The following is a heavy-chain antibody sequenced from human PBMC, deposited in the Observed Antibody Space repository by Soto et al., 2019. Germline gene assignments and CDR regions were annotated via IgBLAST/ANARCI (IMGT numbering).Heavy chain of an antibody. D-gene: IGHD2-21*02. CDR1: GFTFSNFG. CDR3: PKAVPPFVVVTASDY. J-gene: IGHJ4*02. V-gene: IGHV3-30*18. Sequence: GGSLRLSCAASGFTFSNFGLHWVRQAPGKGLEWVAVISYDGTNKYYADSVKGRFTISRDNSKNTLYLQINSLRAEDTAVYYCPKAVPPFVVVTASDYWGQGSLVTVSS. CDR2: ISYDGTNK.